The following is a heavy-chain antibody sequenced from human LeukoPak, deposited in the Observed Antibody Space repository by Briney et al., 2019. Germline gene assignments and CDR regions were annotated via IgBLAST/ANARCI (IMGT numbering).Heavy chain of an antibody. Sequence: GGSLRLSCAASGFTFSSYAMSWVRQAPGKGLEWVSGITGSGTSTYYADSVKGRFTISRDNSKNTLYLQMSSLRAEDTAVYYCTSDDQGSTWYYYYAMDVWGQGTTVTVAS. J-gene: IGHJ6*02. CDR2: ITGSGTST. CDR1: GFTFSSYA. V-gene: IGHV3-23*01. CDR3: TSDDQGSTWYYYYAMDV. D-gene: IGHD5/OR15-5a*01.